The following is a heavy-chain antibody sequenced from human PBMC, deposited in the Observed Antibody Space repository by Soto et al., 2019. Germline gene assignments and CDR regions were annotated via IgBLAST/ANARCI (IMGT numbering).Heavy chain of an antibody. CDR1: GYTFTSYG. CDR3: ARDGGRRESGSDY. J-gene: IGHJ4*02. CDR2: ISAYNGNT. V-gene: IGHV1-18*01. D-gene: IGHD3-3*01. Sequence: GASVKVSCKASGYTFTSYGISWVRQAPGQGLEWMGWISAYNGNTNYAQKLQGRVTMTTDTSTSTGYMELRSLRSDDTAVYYCARDGGRRESGSDYWGQVTLVTVSA.